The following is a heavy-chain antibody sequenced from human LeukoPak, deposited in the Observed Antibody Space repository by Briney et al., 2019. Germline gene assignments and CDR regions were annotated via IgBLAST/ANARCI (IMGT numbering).Heavy chain of an antibody. CDR3: VRGTGY. J-gene: IGHJ4*02. V-gene: IGHV3-64D*06. CDR1: GFTFSTYA. CDR2: ISSNGDNT. Sequence: PGGSLRLSCSVSGFTFSTYAMHWVRQAPGKGPEYVSAISSNGDNTYYADSVKGRFTISRDNSKNTLYLQMSSLRADDTAVYYCVRGTGYWGQGTLVTASS.